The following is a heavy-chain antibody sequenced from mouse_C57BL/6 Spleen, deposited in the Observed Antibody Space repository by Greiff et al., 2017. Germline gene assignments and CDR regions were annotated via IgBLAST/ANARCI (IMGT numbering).Heavy chain of an antibody. CDR1: GYTFTSYW. CDR3: ARGGRYSMDD. Sequence: QVQLQQPGAELVKPGASVKLSCKASGYTFTSYWMQWVKQRPGQGLVWIGEIDPSDSYTNYNQKFKGKATLTVDTSSSTAYMQLRSLTSEDSAVYYGARGGRYSMDDGGQGTSVTVSS. J-gene: IGHJ4*01. V-gene: IGHV1-50*01. CDR2: IDPSDSYT. D-gene: IGHD2-14*01.